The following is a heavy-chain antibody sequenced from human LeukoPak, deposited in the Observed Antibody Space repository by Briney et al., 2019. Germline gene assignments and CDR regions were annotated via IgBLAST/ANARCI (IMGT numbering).Heavy chain of an antibody. J-gene: IGHJ5*02. CDR2: IYTSGST. V-gene: IGHV4-4*07. CDR1: GGSISSYY. CDR3: ARHGRYYDILTGYSAGGWFDP. D-gene: IGHD3-9*01. Sequence: SETLSLTCTVSGGSISSYYWSWIRQPAGKGLEWIGRIYTSGSTNYNPSLKSRVTMSVDTSKNQFSLKLSSVTAADTAVYYCARHGRYYDILTGYSAGGWFDPWGQGTLVTVSS.